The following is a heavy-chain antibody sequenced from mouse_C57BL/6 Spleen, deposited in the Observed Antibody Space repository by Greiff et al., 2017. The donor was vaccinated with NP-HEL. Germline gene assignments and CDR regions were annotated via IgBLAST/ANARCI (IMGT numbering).Heavy chain of an antibody. D-gene: IGHD1-1*01. Sequence: QVQLHQPWAELLRPGSSVKLSCKASGYTFTSYWMHWVKQRPIHGLEWIGNIDPSDSETHYNQKFKDKATLTVDKSSSTAYMQLSSLTSEDSAVYYCARGGGDYYGSSSYYFDYWGQGTTLTVSS. CDR2: IDPSDSET. CDR3: ARGGGDYYGSSSYYFDY. J-gene: IGHJ2*01. V-gene: IGHV1-52*01. CDR1: GYTFTSYW.